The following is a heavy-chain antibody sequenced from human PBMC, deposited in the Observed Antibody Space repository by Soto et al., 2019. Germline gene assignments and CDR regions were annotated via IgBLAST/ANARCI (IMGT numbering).Heavy chain of an antibody. D-gene: IGHD2-21*01. CDR3: AREEGQGVVVKWFDP. Sequence: SETLSLTCTVSGGSISSGGYYWSWIRQHPGKGLEWIGYIYYSGSTYYNPSLKSRVTISVDTSKNQFSLKLSSVTAADTAVYYCAREEGQGVVVKWFDPWGQGTRVTVSS. J-gene: IGHJ5*02. V-gene: IGHV4-31*03. CDR1: GGSISSGGYY. CDR2: IYYSGST.